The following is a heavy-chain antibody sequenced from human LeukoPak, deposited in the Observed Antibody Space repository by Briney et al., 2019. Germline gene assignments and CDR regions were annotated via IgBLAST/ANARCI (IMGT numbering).Heavy chain of an antibody. Sequence: SYTLPLTRIVSGGSISRYFWSWIRQPPGRGLEWIGFIYYSGSTNYHLSLKSRVTMSADTSKSQFSLNLSSVTAADTAVYYCAKEKYYYDSSGYYYAPFDYWGQGTLVTVSS. V-gene: IGHV4-59*12. CDR1: GGSISRYF. CDR2: IYYSGST. CDR3: AKEKYYYDSSGYYYAPFDY. D-gene: IGHD3-22*01. J-gene: IGHJ4*02.